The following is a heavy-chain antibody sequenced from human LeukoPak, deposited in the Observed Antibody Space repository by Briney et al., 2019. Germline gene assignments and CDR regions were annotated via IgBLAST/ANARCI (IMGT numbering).Heavy chain of an antibody. J-gene: IGHJ3*02. D-gene: IGHD2-15*01. V-gene: IGHV1-46*01. Sequence: ASVKVSCKASGYTFTSYYMHWVRQAPGQGLEWMGIINPSGGSTSYAQKFQGRVTMTRDTSTSTVYMELSSLRSKDTAVYYCAREPVSSGGRDAFDIWGQGTMVTVSS. CDR1: GYTFTSYY. CDR2: INPSGGST. CDR3: AREPVSSGGRDAFDI.